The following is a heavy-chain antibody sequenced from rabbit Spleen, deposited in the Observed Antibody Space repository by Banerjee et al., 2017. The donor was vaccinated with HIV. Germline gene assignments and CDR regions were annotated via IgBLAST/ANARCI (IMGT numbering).Heavy chain of an antibody. J-gene: IGHJ4*01. V-gene: IGHV1S45*01. Sequence: QEQLVESGGGLVKPEGSLTLTCTPSGFSFSSGFYMCWVRQAPGKGLEWIGCIYTVSGNTWYAAWAKGRFTISRTSSTTVTLQMTSPADTATYFCTRPGYEGYGFNLWGPGTLVTVS. CDR1: GFSFSSGFY. CDR3: TRPGYEGYGFNL. D-gene: IGHD6-1*01. CDR2: IYTVSGNT.